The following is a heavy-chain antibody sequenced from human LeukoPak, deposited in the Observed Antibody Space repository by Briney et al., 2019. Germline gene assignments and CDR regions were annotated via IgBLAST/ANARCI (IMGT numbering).Heavy chain of an antibody. CDR3: VRDRYYGSGSFYQMDV. Sequence: GASVKVSCKASGYTFIGYYMHWVRQAPGQGLEWMGWINPNSGVTDYEQKCQGRVTMTRDTSISTAYMELSRLRSDDTAVYYCVRDRYYGSGSFYQMDVWGQGTTVTVSS. D-gene: IGHD3-10*01. V-gene: IGHV1-2*02. J-gene: IGHJ6*02. CDR2: INPNSGVT. CDR1: GYTFIGYY.